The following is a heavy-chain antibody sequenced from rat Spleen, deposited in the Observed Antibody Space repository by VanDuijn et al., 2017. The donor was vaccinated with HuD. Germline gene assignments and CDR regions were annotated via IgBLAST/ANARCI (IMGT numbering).Heavy chain of an antibody. Sequence: EVQLVESGGGLVQPGRSMKLSCAASGFTFSSFPMAWVRQAPTKGLEWVAYISYDGGSIYYRDSVKGRFTISRDNAKSTLYLQMDSLRSEDTATYYCASHWGRAYFDYWGQGVMVAVSS. D-gene: IGHD5-1*01. CDR1: GFTFSSFP. V-gene: IGHV5-46*01. J-gene: IGHJ2*01. CDR2: ISYDGGSI. CDR3: ASHWGRAYFDY.